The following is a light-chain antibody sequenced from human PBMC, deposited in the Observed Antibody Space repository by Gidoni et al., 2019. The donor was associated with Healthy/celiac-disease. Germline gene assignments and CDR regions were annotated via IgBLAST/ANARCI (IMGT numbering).Light chain of an antibody. J-gene: IGKJ1*01. Sequence: ISLTPSPDSLAVSLGVTATINCSASQTVLCSSNNKNYLAWYQQKPGQPPKLLIYWASSRETGVPYRFSGSGSGTDFTLTISSLQAEDVAVYYCQQYYSTPRTFGQGTKVEIK. CDR2: WAS. CDR1: QTVLCSSNNKNY. CDR3: QQYYSTPRT. V-gene: IGKV4-1*01.